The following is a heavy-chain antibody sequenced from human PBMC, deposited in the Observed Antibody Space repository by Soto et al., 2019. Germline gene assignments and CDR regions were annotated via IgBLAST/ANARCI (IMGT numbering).Heavy chain of an antibody. CDR1: GVSVSSSSNYY. CDR3: ARVERGTATTVVDAFDI. J-gene: IGHJ3*02. V-gene: IGHV4-34*01. D-gene: IGHD1-1*01. Sequence: QVQLQQWGAGLLKPSETLSLTCAVYGVSVSSSSNYYWSWIRQPPGKVLEWIGEMSHSGGTHFNPSLKSRVTISVDTSNNQFSLKMSSVTAADTALYYCARVERGTATTVVDAFDIWGPGTMVTVSS. CDR2: MSHSGGT.